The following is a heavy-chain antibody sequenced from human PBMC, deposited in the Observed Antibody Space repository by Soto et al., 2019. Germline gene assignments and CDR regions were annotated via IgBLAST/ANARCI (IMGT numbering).Heavy chain of an antibody. CDR3: AKPAQCSTASCYRVWFAP. CDR2: ISASGTGT. D-gene: IGHD2-2*02. V-gene: IGHV3-23*01. CDR1: GFTFDSFA. Sequence: EVQLLESGGGLVQPGGSLRLSCAASGFTFDSFAMSWVRQTPQRGLEWVSAISASGTGTLYTDSVKGRFTISRDNSKNTVYLQMNSLIAEDTAVYYCAKPAQCSTASCYRVWFAPWGQGTLVTVSS. J-gene: IGHJ5*02.